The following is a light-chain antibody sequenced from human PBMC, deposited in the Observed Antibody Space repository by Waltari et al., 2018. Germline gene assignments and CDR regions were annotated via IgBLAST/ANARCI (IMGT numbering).Light chain of an antibody. Sequence: QSVLTQPPSASGTPGQRVTISCSGSSSNLGSNYVSWYQQLPGTAPKLLIYRNYQRPSGVPDRFSGSKSGTSASLAISGLRSEDEADYYCAAWDDSLSGVVFGGGTKLTVL. CDR1: SSNLGSNY. J-gene: IGLJ2*01. CDR3: AAWDDSLSGVV. V-gene: IGLV1-47*01. CDR2: RNY.